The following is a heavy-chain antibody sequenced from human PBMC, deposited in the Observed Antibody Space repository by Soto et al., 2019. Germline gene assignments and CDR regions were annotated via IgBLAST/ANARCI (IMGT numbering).Heavy chain of an antibody. CDR3: ASVRATDYYGMDV. CDR1: GGTFSSHA. Sequence: ASVKVSCKASGGTFSSHAISWVRQAPGQGLEWMGGIIPIFGTANYAQKFQGRVTITADESTSTAYMELSSLRSEDTAVYYCASVRATDYYGMDVWGQGTTVTVSS. V-gene: IGHV1-69*13. J-gene: IGHJ6*02. D-gene: IGHD2-8*01. CDR2: IIPIFGTA.